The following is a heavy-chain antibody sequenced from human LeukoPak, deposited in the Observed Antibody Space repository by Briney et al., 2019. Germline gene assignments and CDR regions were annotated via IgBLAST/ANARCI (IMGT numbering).Heavy chain of an antibody. CDR2: IIPIFGIA. Sequence: ASVKVSCKASGGTFSSYAISWVRQAPGQGLEWMGRIIPIFGIANYAQKFQGRVTITADKSTSTAYMELSSLRSEGTAVYYCARQSEWASTWGQGTLVTVSS. CDR3: ARQSEWAST. CDR1: GGTFSSYA. V-gene: IGHV1-69*04. D-gene: IGHD1-26*01. J-gene: IGHJ5*02.